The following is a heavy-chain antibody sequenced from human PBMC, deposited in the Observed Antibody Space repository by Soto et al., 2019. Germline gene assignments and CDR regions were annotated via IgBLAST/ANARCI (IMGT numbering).Heavy chain of an antibody. Sequence: QLQLQESGPGLVKPSETLSLTCTVSGGSISSSSYYWGWIRQPPGKGLEWIGSIYYSGSTYYNPSLKSRVTISVDTSKNQFSLTLSSVTAADTAVYYCARHCSSYDFWSGYYTGNGWFDPWGQGTLVTVSS. D-gene: IGHD3-3*01. J-gene: IGHJ5*02. CDR3: ARHCSSYDFWSGYYTGNGWFDP. CDR2: IYYSGST. CDR1: GGSISSSSYY. V-gene: IGHV4-39*01.